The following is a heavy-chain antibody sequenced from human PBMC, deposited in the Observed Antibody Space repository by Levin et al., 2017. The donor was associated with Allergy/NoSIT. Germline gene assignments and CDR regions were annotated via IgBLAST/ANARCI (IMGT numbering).Heavy chain of an antibody. Sequence: GSLRLSCAASGFSFSTYGIHWVRQAPGKGLEWVALITSDGNSKFFADSVKGRFTISRDNSKNTLHLQMDSLRPEDTAVYYCAKGGDMDVWGQGTTVTVSS. CDR2: ITSDGNSK. D-gene: IGHD3-10*01. J-gene: IGHJ6*02. V-gene: IGHV3-30*18. CDR1: GFSFSTYG. CDR3: AKGGDMDV.